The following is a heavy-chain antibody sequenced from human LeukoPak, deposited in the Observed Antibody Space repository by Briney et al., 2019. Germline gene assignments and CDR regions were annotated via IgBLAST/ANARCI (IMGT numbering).Heavy chain of an antibody. Sequence: ASVKVSCKASGYTFTSYDINWVRQATGQGLEWMGWMNPNSGNTGYAQKFQGRVTMTWNTSISTAYMELSSLRSEDTAVYYCARVSTYFGVVTDFDYWGQGTLVTVSS. CDR2: MNPNSGNT. D-gene: IGHD3-3*01. CDR3: ARVSTYFGVVTDFDY. V-gene: IGHV1-8*01. CDR1: GYTFTSYD. J-gene: IGHJ4*02.